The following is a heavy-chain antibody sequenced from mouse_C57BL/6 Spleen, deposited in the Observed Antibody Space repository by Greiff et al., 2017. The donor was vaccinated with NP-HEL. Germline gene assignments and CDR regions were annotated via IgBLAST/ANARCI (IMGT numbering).Heavy chain of an antibody. CDR2: ISGGGGNT. D-gene: IGHD1-1*01. CDR1: GFTFSSYT. J-gene: IGHJ1*03. Sequence: EVQVVESGGGLVKPGGSLKLSCAASGFTFSSYTMSWVRQTPEKRLEWVATISGGGGNTYYPDSVKGRFTISRDNAKNTLYLQMSSLRSEDTALYYCARGYYAGKQGYFDVWGTGTTVTVSS. CDR3: ARGYYAGKQGYFDV. V-gene: IGHV5-9*01.